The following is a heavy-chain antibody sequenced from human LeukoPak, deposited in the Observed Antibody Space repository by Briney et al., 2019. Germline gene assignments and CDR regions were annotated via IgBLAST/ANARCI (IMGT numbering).Heavy chain of an antibody. V-gene: IGHV4-59*01. J-gene: IGHJ4*02. CDR2: IYYSGST. CDR1: GGSISSYY. D-gene: IGHD3-16*02. CDR3: ARSYPGYYFDY. Sequence: SGTLSLTCTVSGGSISSYYWSWIRQPPGKGLEWIGYIYYSGSTSYNPSLKSRVTMSVDTSKNQFSLKLSSVTAADTAVYYCARSYPGYYFDYWGQGTLVTVSS.